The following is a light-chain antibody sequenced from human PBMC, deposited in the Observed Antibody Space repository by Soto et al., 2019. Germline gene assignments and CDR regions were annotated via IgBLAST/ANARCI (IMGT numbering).Light chain of an antibody. Sequence: QSALTQSPSASGSPGQSVTISCTGTSSDVGKYDYVSWFQHHPGKAPKLIIYEGSKRPSGVSNRFSGSKSGNTASLTISGLQAEDEADYHCCSYAAGSTWVFGGGTQLTVL. J-gene: IGLJ3*02. CDR2: EGS. CDR3: CSYAAGSTWV. V-gene: IGLV2-23*01. CDR1: SSDVGKYDY.